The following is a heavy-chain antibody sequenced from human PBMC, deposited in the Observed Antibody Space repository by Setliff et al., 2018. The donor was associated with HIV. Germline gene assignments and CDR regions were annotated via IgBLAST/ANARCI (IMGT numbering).Heavy chain of an antibody. CDR3: SNWNTTIDEDA. CDR2: ITPSGAT. J-gene: IGHJ5*02. Sequence: SETLSLTCAVYGGSVSGHYWGWFRQPPGKGLEWIGEITPSGATNYLPSLKSRVTMSLDTSKNQFSLKMTSVTAADTALYYCSNWNTTIDEDAWGQGTLATVSS. D-gene: IGHD5-18*01. CDR1: GGSVSGHY. V-gene: IGHV4-34*01.